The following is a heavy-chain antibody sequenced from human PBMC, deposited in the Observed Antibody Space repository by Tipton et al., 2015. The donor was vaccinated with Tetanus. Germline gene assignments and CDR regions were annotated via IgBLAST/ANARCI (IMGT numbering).Heavy chain of an antibody. CDR2: ISSSGTT. J-gene: IGHJ4*02. Sequence: LRLSCSVSGGSLRSGDHYWSWIRQPPGKGLEWLAYISSSGTTNSNYSLKSRITMSRDTSKNLFSLNLSSVTAADTAVYFCARQEPPRRFFYDSSGSSGWGQGILVTVSS. D-gene: IGHD3-22*01. V-gene: IGHV4-61*08. CDR3: ARQEPPRRFFYDSSGSSG. CDR1: GGSLRSGDHY.